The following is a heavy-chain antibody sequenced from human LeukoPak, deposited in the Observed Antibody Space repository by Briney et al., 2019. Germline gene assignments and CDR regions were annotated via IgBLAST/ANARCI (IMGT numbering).Heavy chain of an antibody. CDR3: ARGGSSSSPLSFDY. CDR1: GYIFTSNG. V-gene: IGHV1-18*01. J-gene: IGHJ4*02. D-gene: IGHD6-6*01. Sequence: ASVNVSCKASGYIFTSNGISWVRQAPGQGLEWMGWISAYNGNTNYAQKLQGRVTMTTDTSTSTAYMELRSLRSEDTAVYYCARGGSSSSPLSFDYWGQGTLVTVSS. CDR2: ISAYNGNT.